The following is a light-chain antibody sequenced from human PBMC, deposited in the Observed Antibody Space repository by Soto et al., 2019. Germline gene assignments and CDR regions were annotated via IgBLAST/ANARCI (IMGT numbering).Light chain of an antibody. CDR1: QSVTNNY. CDR3: QQYGSSPIT. V-gene: IGKV3-20*01. Sequence: EIVLTQSPGTLSSSPGERATLSCRASQSVTNNYLAWYQQKPGQAPRLLIYGASTRATGILDRFSGSGSGTDFTLTISRLEPKDFAVYYCQQYGSSPITFGQGTRLEIK. J-gene: IGKJ5*01. CDR2: GAS.